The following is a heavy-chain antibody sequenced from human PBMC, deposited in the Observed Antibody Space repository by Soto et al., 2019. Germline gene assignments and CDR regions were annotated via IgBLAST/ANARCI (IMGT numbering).Heavy chain of an antibody. J-gene: IGHJ4*02. CDR2: INPSGGST. CDR1: GYTFTSYY. Sequence: ASVKVSCKASGYTFTSYYMHWVRQAPGQGLEWMGIINPSGGSTSYAQKFQGRVTMTRDMSTSTAYMELSSLRSEDTAVYYCARCDYGDYSAFDYWGQGTLVTVSS. D-gene: IGHD4-17*01. V-gene: IGHV1-46*03. CDR3: ARCDYGDYSAFDY.